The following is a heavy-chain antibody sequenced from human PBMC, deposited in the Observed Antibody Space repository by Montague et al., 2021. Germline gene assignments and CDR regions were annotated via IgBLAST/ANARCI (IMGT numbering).Heavy chain of an antibody. CDR1: GFTFCTHW. Sequence: SLRLSCAASGFTFCTHWMPWVRQAPGKGLLWVSRITHDGSRTTFADSVKGRFTTTRDSATATLYLQMNSLRVEDTAVYYCARNLASAASGGFDIWGQGTMVTVSS. J-gene: IGHJ3*02. CDR3: ARNLASAASGGFDI. D-gene: IGHD6-13*01. V-gene: IGHV3-74*01. CDR2: ITHDGSRT.